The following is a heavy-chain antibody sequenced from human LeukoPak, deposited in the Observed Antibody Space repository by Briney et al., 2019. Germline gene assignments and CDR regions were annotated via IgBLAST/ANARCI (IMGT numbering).Heavy chain of an antibody. D-gene: IGHD2-8*01. J-gene: IGHJ5*02. CDR1: GGTFSSYA. V-gene: IGHV1-8*02. CDR2: MNPNSGNT. Sequence: GASVKVSCKASGGTFSSYAISWVRQATGQGLEWMGWMNPNSGNTGYAQKFQGRVTMTRNTSISTAYMELSSLRSEDTAVYYCARGQKSCTNGVCYTANWFDPWGQGTLVTVSS. CDR3: ARGQKSCTNGVCYTANWFDP.